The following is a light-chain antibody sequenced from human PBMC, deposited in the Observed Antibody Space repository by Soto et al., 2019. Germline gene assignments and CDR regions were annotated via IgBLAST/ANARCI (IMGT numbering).Light chain of an antibody. Sequence: DIQMTQSRSSPSASVGDRVTITCRASQSISISLNWYQLKPGKAPNLLMYGASYLKSGVPTRFSVSGSGTDSTLTISSMKSEDFAVYDCQQYNNFRTFCQGTRLEIK. CDR3: QQYNNFRT. CDR1: QSISIS. V-gene: IGKV1-39*01. CDR2: GAS. J-gene: IGKJ5*01.